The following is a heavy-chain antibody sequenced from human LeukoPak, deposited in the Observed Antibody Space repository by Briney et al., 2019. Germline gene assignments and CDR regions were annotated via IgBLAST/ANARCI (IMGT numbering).Heavy chain of an antibody. CDR3: AREDSGYTYGLFDY. J-gene: IGHJ4*02. D-gene: IGHD5-18*01. CDR1: GGTFSSYA. V-gene: IGHV1-69*06. CDR2: IIPIFGTA. Sequence: SVKVSCKASGGTFSSYAISWVRQAPGQGLEWMGGIIPIFGTANYAQKFQGRVTITADKSTSTAYMELSSLRSDDTAVYYCAREDSGYTYGLFDYWGQGTLVTVSS.